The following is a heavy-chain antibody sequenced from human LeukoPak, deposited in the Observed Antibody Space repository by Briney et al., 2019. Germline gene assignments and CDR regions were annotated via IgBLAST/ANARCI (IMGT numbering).Heavy chain of an antibody. CDR2: IHKSGGT. V-gene: IGHV4-30-4*01. Sequence: PSQTLSLTCTVSGGSISRGDYYWTWIRQPPGKGLEWIGYIHKSGGTSYTPSLKSRLTMSVDTSKNQFSLKLRSVTAADTAVYYCARLQVHCGGDCYTRWFDPWGQGTLVTVSS. CDR3: ARLQVHCGGDCYTRWFDP. D-gene: IGHD2-21*02. J-gene: IGHJ5*02. CDR1: GGSISRGDYY.